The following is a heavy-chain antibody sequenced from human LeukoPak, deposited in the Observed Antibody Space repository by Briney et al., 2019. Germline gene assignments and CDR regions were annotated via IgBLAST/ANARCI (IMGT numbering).Heavy chain of an antibody. CDR2: IVSKPYGETT. CDR3: ATEGRIQEWLPSSDDGFNI. D-gene: IGHD5-18*01. Sequence: GGSLRLSCTASGFTLGDCAMSWFRQAPGKGLEWVGFIVSKPYGETTEYAASVKGRFTISTDDSKSIAYLQLNSLRTEDTAVYFCATEGRIQEWLPSSDDGFNIWGRGTMVTVSS. V-gene: IGHV3-49*03. J-gene: IGHJ3*02. CDR1: GFTLGDCA.